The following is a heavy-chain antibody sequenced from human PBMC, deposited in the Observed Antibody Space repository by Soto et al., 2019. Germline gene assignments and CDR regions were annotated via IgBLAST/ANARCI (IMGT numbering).Heavy chain of an antibody. CDR2: ISYDGSNK. Sequence: GGSLRLSCAASGFTFSSYAMHWVRQAPGKGLEWVAVISYDGSNKYYADSVKGRFTISRDNSKNTLYLQMNSLRAEDTAVYYCARDYCSSTSCYHWFDPWGQGTLVTVSS. CDR3: ARDYCSSTSCYHWFDP. D-gene: IGHD2-2*01. J-gene: IGHJ5*02. V-gene: IGHV3-30-3*01. CDR1: GFTFSSYA.